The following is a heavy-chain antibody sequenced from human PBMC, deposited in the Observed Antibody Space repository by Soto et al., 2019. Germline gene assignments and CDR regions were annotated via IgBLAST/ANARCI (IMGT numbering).Heavy chain of an antibody. J-gene: IGHJ3*02. V-gene: IGHV5-10-1*01. D-gene: IGHD4-17*01. Sequence: PGESLKISCKGSGYRFISHWIGWVRQMPGKGLEWMGRIDPSDSYTNYSPSFQGHVTISADKSISTAYLQWSSLKASDTAMYYCASTKIMTTVTLDAFDIWGQGTMVTVSS. CDR3: ASTKIMTTVTLDAFDI. CDR2: IDPSDSYT. CDR1: GYRFISHW.